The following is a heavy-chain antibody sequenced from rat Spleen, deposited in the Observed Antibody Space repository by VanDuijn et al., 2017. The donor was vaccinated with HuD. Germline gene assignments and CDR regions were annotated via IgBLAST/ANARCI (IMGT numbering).Heavy chain of an antibody. CDR2: ISYDGSNT. V-gene: IGHV5-7*01. D-gene: IGHD1-11*01. J-gene: IGHJ3*01. Sequence: EVQLVESGGGLVQPGRSLKLSCAASGFTFSNYNMAWVRQAPKKGLEWVATISYDGSNTYYRDSVKGRFTISRDNAKSTLYLQLDSLRSEDTATYYCARHGYGGPNWFAYWGQGTLVTVSS. CDR3: ARHGYGGPNWFAY. CDR1: GFTFSNYN.